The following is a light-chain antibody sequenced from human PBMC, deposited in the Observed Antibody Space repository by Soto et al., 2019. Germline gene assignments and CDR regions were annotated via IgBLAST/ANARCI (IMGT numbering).Light chain of an antibody. Sequence: ALQMTQSPSSLSASVGDRVTITCRASQGIGNDLGWYQQKPGKAPKLLIYDASSLQSGVPSRFSGSGSGTDFTLTISSLQPEDFATYYCLQDHNYPWAFGQGTKVEIK. CDR2: DAS. CDR1: QGIGND. J-gene: IGKJ1*01. CDR3: LQDHNYPWA. V-gene: IGKV1-6*02.